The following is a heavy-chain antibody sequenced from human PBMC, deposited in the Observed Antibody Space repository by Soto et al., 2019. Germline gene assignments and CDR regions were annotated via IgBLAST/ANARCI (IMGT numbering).Heavy chain of an antibody. CDR3: ASPAGADYTFDY. V-gene: IGHV4-39*01. CDR2: IYYRGST. Sequence: PSETLSLTCIVSNGSISSSYYWGWIRQAPGRGLEWIGTIYYRGSTYYNPSLESRVTISADTSKNQLSLNLRSVTAADTAVYYCASPAGADYTFDYWGQGILVTVSS. J-gene: IGHJ4*02. CDR1: NGSISSSYY. D-gene: IGHD4-4*01.